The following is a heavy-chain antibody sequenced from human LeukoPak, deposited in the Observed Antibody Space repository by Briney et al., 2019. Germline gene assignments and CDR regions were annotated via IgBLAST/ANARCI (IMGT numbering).Heavy chain of an antibody. CDR1: GFTFSSYA. CDR3: AKASSSWYFGWFDP. CDR2: ISGSGGST. Sequence: GGSLRLSCAASGFTFSSYAMSWVRQAPGKGLEWVSTISGSGGSTYHADSVKGRFTISRDNSKNTLYLQMNSLRAEDTAVYYCAKASSSWYFGWFDPWGQGTLVTVSS. J-gene: IGHJ5*02. D-gene: IGHD6-13*01. V-gene: IGHV3-23*01.